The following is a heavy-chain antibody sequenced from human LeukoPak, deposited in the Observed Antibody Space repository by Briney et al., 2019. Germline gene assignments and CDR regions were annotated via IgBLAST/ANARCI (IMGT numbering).Heavy chain of an antibody. J-gene: IGHJ4*02. V-gene: IGHV3-23*01. Sequence: SGGSLRLSCAASGFTFRSYVMSWVRQAPGKGLEWVSAISGSGGSTYYADSVKGRFTISRDNSTNTLYLQMNSQRAEDTAVYYCAKDSGSDYYDSSGYYYPFDYWGQGTLVTVSS. CDR1: GFTFRSYV. CDR3: AKDSGSDYYDSSGYYYPFDY. D-gene: IGHD3-22*01. CDR2: ISGSGGST.